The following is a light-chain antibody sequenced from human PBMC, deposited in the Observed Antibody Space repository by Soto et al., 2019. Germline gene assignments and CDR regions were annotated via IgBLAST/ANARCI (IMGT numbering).Light chain of an antibody. J-gene: IGLJ1*01. Sequence: QSVLTQPASVSGSPGQSITISCTGTISYFVVYNYVSWYQQHPGKAPKLMIYGVSNRPSAVSNRFSGSKSGNTASLTISRLQLGDEADYSCSSHTISSDPQVFGTGTKVTVL. V-gene: IGLV2-14*01. CDR3: SSHTISSDPQV. CDR2: GVS. CDR1: ISYFVVYNY.